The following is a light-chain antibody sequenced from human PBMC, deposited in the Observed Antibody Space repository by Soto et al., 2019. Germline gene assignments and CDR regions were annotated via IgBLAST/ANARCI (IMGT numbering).Light chain of an antibody. CDR3: QQYNDWPRT. CDR1: QGIRND. J-gene: IGKJ1*01. CDR2: AAS. V-gene: IGKV1-17*01. Sequence: DIQMTQSPSSLSASVGDRVTIACRASQGIRNDLGWYQQKPGKAPKRLIYAASSLQSGVPSRFSGSGSATEFTLTISSLLSEDFAVYYCQQYNDWPRTFGQGTKVDIK.